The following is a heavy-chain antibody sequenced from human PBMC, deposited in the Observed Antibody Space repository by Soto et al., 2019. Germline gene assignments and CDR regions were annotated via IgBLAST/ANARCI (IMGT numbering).Heavy chain of an antibody. Sequence: LNISCNASGYSVTSDLIGLVRQMPGKVLEWMGIIYPEDSDTRYSPSVRVHVTIAAANSSSTADLQWSSLRDSDTALYYFPRPFDTSNRYGFRGKGTLIAVS. CDR1: GYSVTSDL. J-gene: IGHJ4*02. D-gene: IGHD4-4*01. CDR3: PRPFDTSNRYGF. V-gene: IGHV5-51*01. CDR2: IYPEDSDT.